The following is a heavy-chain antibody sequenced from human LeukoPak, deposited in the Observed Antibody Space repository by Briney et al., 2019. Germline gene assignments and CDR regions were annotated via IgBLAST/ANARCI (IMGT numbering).Heavy chain of an antibody. D-gene: IGHD4-23*01. Sequence: VASVKVSCKASGYTFTGYYMHWVRQAPGQGLEWMGWINPNSGGTNYAQKFQGRVTMTRDTSISTAYMELSRLRSDDTAVYYCARVDKDQMVVTPDDAFDIWGQGTMVTVSS. J-gene: IGHJ3*02. CDR3: ARVDKDQMVVTPDDAFDI. V-gene: IGHV1-2*02. CDR2: INPNSGGT. CDR1: GYTFTGYY.